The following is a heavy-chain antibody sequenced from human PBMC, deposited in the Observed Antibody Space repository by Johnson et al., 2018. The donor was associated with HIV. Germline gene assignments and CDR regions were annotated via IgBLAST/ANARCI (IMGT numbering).Heavy chain of an antibody. V-gene: IGHV3-23*04. D-gene: IGHD6-13*01. CDR3: AGYSSSWYDAFDI. CDR1: GFTFSSYA. Sequence: VQLVESGGGLVKPGGSLRLSCAASGFTFSSYAMSWVRQAPGKGLEWVSSISGSGGTTYYADSVKGLFTISRDNSKNTLYLQMSSLRAEDTAVYYCAGYSSSWYDAFDIWGQGTMVTVSS. CDR2: ISGSGGTT. J-gene: IGHJ3*02.